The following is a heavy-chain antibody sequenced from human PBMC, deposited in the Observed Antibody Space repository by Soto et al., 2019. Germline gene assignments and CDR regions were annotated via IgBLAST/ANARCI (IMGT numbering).Heavy chain of an antibody. J-gene: IGHJ6*02. CDR3: ARTWVVPAAIPGYYYYYGMDV. V-gene: IGHV4-31*03. Sequence: SETLSLTCTVSGGSISSGGYYWSWIRQHPGKGLEWIGYIYYSGSTYYNPSLKSRVTISVDTSKNQFSLKLSSVTAADTAVYYCARTWVVPAAIPGYYYYYGMDVWGQGTTVTVSS. D-gene: IGHD2-2*02. CDR2: IYYSGST. CDR1: GGSISSGGYY.